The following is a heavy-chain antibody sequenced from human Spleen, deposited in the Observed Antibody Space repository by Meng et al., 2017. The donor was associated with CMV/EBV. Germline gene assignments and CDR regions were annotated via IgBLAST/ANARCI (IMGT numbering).Heavy chain of an antibody. Sequence: GGSLRLSCAVSGMNLNIYWMHWVRQVPGKGLFWLSRIYSDGISTRYADSVKGRFTISRDNTKNTVYLQMDGLRAEDTAVYYCARWGPFGMDVWGQGTTVTVSS. CDR2: IYSDGIST. J-gene: IGHJ6*02. CDR1: GMNLNIYW. D-gene: IGHD1-26*01. CDR3: ARWGPFGMDV. V-gene: IGHV3-74*01.